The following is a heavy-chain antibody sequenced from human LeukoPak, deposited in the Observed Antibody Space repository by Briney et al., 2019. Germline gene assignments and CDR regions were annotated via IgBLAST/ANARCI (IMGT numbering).Heavy chain of an antibody. CDR3: ARAGQRDYGDYVFHYYYYMDV. V-gene: IGHV4-38-2*02. D-gene: IGHD4-17*01. Sequence: SETLSLTCTVSGYSISNGYYWGWIRQPPGKGLEWIGSIYHSGSTYYNPSLKSRVTISVDTSKNQFSLKLSSVTAADTAVYYCARAGQRDYGDYVFHYYYYMDVWGKGTTVTVSS. CDR1: GYSISNGYY. J-gene: IGHJ6*03. CDR2: IYHSGST.